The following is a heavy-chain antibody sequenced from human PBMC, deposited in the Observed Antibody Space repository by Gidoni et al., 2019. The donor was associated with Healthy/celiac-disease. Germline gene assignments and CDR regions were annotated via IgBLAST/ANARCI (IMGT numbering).Heavy chain of an antibody. D-gene: IGHD3-22*01. V-gene: IGHV3-9*01. J-gene: IGHJ6*02. CDR2: ISWNSGSI. Sequence: EVQLVESGGGLVQPGRSLRLSCAASGFTFDDYALHLVRPAPGKGLEWVSGISWNSGSIGYADSVKGRFTISRDNAKNSLYLQMNSLRAEDTALYYCAKDPYYYDSNGMDVWGQGTTVTVSS. CDR3: AKDPYYYDSNGMDV. CDR1: GFTFDDYA.